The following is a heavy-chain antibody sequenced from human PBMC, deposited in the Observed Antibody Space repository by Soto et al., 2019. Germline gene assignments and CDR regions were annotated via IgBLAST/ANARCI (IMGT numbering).Heavy chain of an antibody. CDR2: IYYSGST. V-gene: IGHV4-31*03. CDR1: GGSISSGGYC. CDR3: ARVVIAAAGIDY. Sequence: SETLSLTCTVSGGSISSGGYCWSWIRQHPGKGLEWIGYIYYSGSTYYNPSLKSRVTISVDTSKNQFSLKLSSVTAADTAVYYCARVVIAAAGIDYWGQGTLVTVSS. J-gene: IGHJ4*02. D-gene: IGHD6-13*01.